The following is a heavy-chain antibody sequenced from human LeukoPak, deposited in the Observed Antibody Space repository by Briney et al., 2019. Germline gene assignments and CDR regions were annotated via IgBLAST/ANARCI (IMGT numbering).Heavy chain of an antibody. V-gene: IGHV1-2*02. CDR1: GYIFSGYY. J-gene: IGHJ5*02. Sequence: ASVKVSCKASGYIFSGYYMHWVRQAPGQGLEWMGWINPNSGDTNYAQKFQGRVTMTRDTSISTAYMELSSLRSEDTAVYYCARDQGHPKIRYNWFDPWGQGTLVTVSS. CDR3: ARDQGHPKIRYNWFDP. CDR2: INPNSGDT.